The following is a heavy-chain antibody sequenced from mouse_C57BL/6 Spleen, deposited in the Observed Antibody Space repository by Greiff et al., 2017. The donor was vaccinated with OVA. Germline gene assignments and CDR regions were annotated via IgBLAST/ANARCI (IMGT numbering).Heavy chain of an antibody. CDR2: IDPETGGT. D-gene: IGHD1-1*01. J-gene: IGHJ2*01. CDR3: TKSTVVAGDY. Sequence: VQLQQSGAELVRPGASVTLSCKASGYTFTDYEMHWVKQTPVHGLEWIGAIDPETGGTAYNQKFKGKAILTADKSSSTAYMELRSLTSEDSAVYYCTKSTVVAGDYWGKGTTLTVSS. V-gene: IGHV1-15*01. CDR1: GYTFTDYE.